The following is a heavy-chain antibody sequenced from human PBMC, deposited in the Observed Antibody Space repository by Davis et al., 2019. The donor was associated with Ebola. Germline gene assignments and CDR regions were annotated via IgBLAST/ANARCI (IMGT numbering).Heavy chain of an antibody. D-gene: IGHD2-15*01. CDR2: MNPNSGNT. V-gene: IGHV1-8*01. CDR3: ARRLGVSKDTRHDH. CDR1: GYTFTSYD. Sequence: AASVKVSCKASGYTFTSYDINWVRQATGQGLEWMGWMNPNSGNTGYAQKFQGRVTMTRNTSISTASMEVSSLRSEDTAVYYCARRLGVSKDTRHDHWGQGTLVTVSS. J-gene: IGHJ4*02.